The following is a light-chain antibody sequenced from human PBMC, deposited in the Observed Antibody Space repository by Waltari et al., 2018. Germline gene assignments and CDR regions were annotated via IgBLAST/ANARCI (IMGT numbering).Light chain of an antibody. CDR1: SCSVSTTSY. CDR2: KGN. CDR3: FFYMGSGIWV. J-gene: IGLJ3*02. Sequence: QTVVTQEPSLSVSPGGTVTLTCALSSCSVSTTSYATWYQQTPGQPPRTLVYKGNSRASGFPDRFSGSILGNKAALTITGAQADDESHYFCFFYMGSGIWVSGGGTKLTVL. V-gene: IGLV8-61*01.